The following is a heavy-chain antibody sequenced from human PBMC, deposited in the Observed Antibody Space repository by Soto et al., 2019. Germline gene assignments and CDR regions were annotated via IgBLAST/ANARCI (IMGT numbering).Heavy chain of an antibody. J-gene: IGHJ6*02. CDR2: IYPDDSDT. CDR1: GYSFTSYW. Sequence: PGESLKISCKGSGYSFTSYWTGWVRQMPGKGLEWMGIIYPDDSDTRYSPSFQGQVTISADKSISTAYLQWSSLKASDTAIYYCTRQRARMAPGLSYDFYTMDVWGQGTTVTVSS. V-gene: IGHV5-51*01. CDR3: TRQRARMAPGLSYDFYTMDV. D-gene: IGHD3-16*02.